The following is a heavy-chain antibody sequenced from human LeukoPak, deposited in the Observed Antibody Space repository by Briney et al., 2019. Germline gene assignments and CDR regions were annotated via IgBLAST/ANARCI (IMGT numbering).Heavy chain of an antibody. CDR2: INSDGSNT. Sequence: GGSLRLSCAASGFTFSDYYMSWIRQAPGKGPVWVSRINSDGSNTMDADSVKGRFTISRDNAKNTLYLQMSSLTAEDTAVYYCARANYYGMDVWGQGTTVTVSS. J-gene: IGHJ6*02. V-gene: IGHV3-74*03. CDR3: ARANYYGMDV. CDR1: GFTFSDYY.